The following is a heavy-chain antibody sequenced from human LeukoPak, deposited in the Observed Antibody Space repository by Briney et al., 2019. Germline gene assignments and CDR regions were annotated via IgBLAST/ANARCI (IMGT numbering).Heavy chain of an antibody. CDR1: GFTFSSYW. J-gene: IGHJ4*02. Sequence: GGSLRLSCAASGFTFSSYWMSWVRQAPGKGLEWVANIKQDGSEKYYVDSVKGRFTISRDNAKNSLYLQMNSLRAEDTAVYYCARERGYDYYGSGSYYDYWGQGTLVTVSS. CDR2: IKQDGSEK. V-gene: IGHV3-7*01. D-gene: IGHD3-10*01. CDR3: ARERGYDYYGSGSYYDY.